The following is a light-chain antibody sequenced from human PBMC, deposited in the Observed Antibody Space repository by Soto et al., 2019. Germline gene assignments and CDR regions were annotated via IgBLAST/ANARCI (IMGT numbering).Light chain of an antibody. V-gene: IGKV1-5*01. CDR1: QTISTW. Sequence: DIQMAQAPSTLSRPLGGGVTNTRRASQTISTWLAWHQQKPGKAPKLLIYDASSLKSGVPSRFSGSGSGTDFTLTISCLQSEDFATYYCQKYYSYPRTFGQGTRLEIK. J-gene: IGKJ5*01. CDR3: QKYYSYPRT. CDR2: DAS.